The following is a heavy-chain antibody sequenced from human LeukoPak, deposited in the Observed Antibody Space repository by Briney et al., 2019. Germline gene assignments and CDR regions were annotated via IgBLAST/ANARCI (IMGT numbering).Heavy chain of an antibody. CDR2: IYHSGST. J-gene: IGHJ4*02. CDR3: ARAEIGLLWFGELQNPLFHY. CDR1: GGSISSSCYY. V-gene: IGHV4-39*07. D-gene: IGHD3-10*01. Sequence: PSETLSLTCTVSGGSISSSCYYWGWIRQPPGKGLEWIGSIYHSGSTYYNPSLKSRVTISVDTSKNLFSLKLSSVTAADTAVYYCARAEIGLLWFGELQNPLFHYWGQGTLVTVSS.